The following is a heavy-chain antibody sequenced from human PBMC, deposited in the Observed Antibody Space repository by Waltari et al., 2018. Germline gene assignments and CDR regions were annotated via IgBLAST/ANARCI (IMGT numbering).Heavy chain of an antibody. V-gene: IGHV4-39*01. CDR2: ISYTGAT. CDR3: ATYIGASVGTAAFDV. Sequence: QLQLQESGPGLVKPSETLSLTCAVSGGSITSNRHYWGWIRQPPGQGREWIGTISYTGATYSSPSLKSRVTISRDTSKNQLSLTLGSVTAADTALYYCATYIGASVGTAAFDVWGQGTMVTVSS. CDR1: GGSITSNRHY. D-gene: IGHD5-12*01. J-gene: IGHJ3*01.